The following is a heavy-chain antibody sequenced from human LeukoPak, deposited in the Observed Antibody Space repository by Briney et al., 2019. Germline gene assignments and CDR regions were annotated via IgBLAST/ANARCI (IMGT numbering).Heavy chain of an antibody. J-gene: IGHJ4*02. Sequence: PGGSLRLSCTASGFNFGDYAMSWFRQAPEKGLEGVGFITNKAFGGTAEYAASVKGRFTISRDDSRSVAYLQMNSLKTADTAVYYCASDYYESSGYYPQGGYWGQGTLVTVSS. CDR3: ASDYYESSGYYPQGGY. D-gene: IGHD3-22*01. CDR2: ITNKAFGGTA. V-gene: IGHV3-49*03. CDR1: GFNFGDYA.